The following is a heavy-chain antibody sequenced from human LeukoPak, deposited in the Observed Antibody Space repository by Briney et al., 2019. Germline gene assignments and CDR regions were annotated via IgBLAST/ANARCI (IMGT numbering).Heavy chain of an antibody. CDR1: GGTFSSYA. J-gene: IGHJ4*02. CDR3: ARGADSGYYNQFY. V-gene: IGHV7-4-1*02. D-gene: IGHD3-9*01. CDR2: INTKTGNP. Sequence: ASVKVSCKASGGTFSSYAISWVRQAPGQGLEWRGWINTKTGNPSYARGFTGRFVISLDTSVTTTYLQINSLKPEDTGFYFCARGADSGYYNQFYWGQGSLVSVSS.